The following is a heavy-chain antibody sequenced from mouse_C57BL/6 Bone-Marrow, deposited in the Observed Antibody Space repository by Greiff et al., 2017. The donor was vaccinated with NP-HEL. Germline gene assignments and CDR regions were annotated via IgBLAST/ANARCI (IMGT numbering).Heavy chain of an antibody. J-gene: IGHJ1*03. CDR1: GYTFTSYG. Sequence: VQVVESGAELARPGASVKLSCKASGYTFTSYGISWVKQRTGQGLEWIGEIYPRSGNTYYNEKFKGKATLTADKSSSTAYMELRSLTSEDSAVYFWARSSSYPWWYFDVWGTGTTVTVSS. V-gene: IGHV1-81*01. D-gene: IGHD1-1*01. CDR3: ARSSSYPWWYFDV. CDR2: IYPRSGNT.